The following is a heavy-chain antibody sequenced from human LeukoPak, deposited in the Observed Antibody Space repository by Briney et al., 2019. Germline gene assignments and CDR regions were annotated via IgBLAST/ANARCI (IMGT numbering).Heavy chain of an antibody. Sequence: GGSLRLSCAASGVTLSSYAMSWARQAPGKGLEWVSGISSSGSGGNTYYADSVKGRFTISRDNAKNSLYLQMNSLRAEDTAVYFCARVAPYYYDSSGYSSHYFDYWGQGILVTVSS. CDR2: ISSSGSGGNT. CDR3: ARVAPYYYDSSGYSSHYFDY. CDR1: GVTLSSYA. J-gene: IGHJ4*02. D-gene: IGHD3-22*01. V-gene: IGHV3-23*01.